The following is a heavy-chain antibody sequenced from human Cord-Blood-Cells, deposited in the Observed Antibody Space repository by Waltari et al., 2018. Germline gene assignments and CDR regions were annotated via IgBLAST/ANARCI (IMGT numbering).Heavy chain of an antibody. J-gene: IGHJ4*02. D-gene: IGHD4-17*01. CDR2: IIPIFGTA. V-gene: IGHV1-69*01. CDR3: ARDGDYGDYY. Sequence: QVQLVQSGAEVKKPGSSVKVSCKASGGPFSLYAISRVRQAPGQGLEWMGGIIPIFGTANYAQKFQGRVTITADESPSTAYMELSSLRSEDTAVYYCARDGDYGDYYWGQGTLVTVSS. CDR1: GGPFSLYA.